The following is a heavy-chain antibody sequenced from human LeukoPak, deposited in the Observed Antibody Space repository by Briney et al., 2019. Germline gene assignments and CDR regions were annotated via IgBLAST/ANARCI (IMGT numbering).Heavy chain of an antibody. D-gene: IGHD3/OR15-3a*01. J-gene: IGHJ4*02. CDR2: IRFDGRIT. Sequence: PGGSLRLSCAASGFTFSDYGMVWVRVPQAPGKGLEWMAFIRFDGRITYYPDSVRGRFTISRDNSRNTLYLQMNSLRAEDTAVYYCAKDRAGGLVIILRWARYYFDYWGQGTLVTVSS. CDR3: AKDRAGGLVIILRWARYYFDY. V-gene: IGHV3-30*02. CDR1: GFTFSDYG.